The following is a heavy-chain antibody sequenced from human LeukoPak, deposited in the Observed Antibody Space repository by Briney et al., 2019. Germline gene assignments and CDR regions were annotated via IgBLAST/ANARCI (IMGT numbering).Heavy chain of an antibody. CDR3: ARLHVDTAMVQIEY. V-gene: IGHV3-33*01. D-gene: IGHD5-18*01. CDR1: GFTFSSYG. Sequence: GGSLRLSCAASGFTFSSYGMHWVRQAPGKGLGWVAVIWYDGSNKYYADSVKGRFTISRDNSRNTLYMQTNSLRGEHPAVYYCARLHVDTAMVQIEYWGEGTVVTVFS. J-gene: IGHJ4*02. CDR2: IWYDGSNK.